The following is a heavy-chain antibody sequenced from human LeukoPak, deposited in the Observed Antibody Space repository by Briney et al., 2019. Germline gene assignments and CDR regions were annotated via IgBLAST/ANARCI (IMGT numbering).Heavy chain of an antibody. CDR2: INPNSGGT. CDR1: GYTFTGYY. Sequence: ASVKVSCKASGYTFTGYYMHWVRQAPGQGLEWMGWINPNSGGTNYAQKFQGRVTITRDTSASTAYMELSSLRSEDMAVYYCARESIWGYFDYWGQGTLVTVSS. D-gene: IGHD3-16*01. CDR3: ARESIWGYFDY. V-gene: IGHV1-2*02. J-gene: IGHJ4*02.